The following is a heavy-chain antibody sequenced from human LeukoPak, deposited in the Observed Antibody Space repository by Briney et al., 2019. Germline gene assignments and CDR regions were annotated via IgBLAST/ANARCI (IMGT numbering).Heavy chain of an antibody. Sequence: GGSLRLSCAASGFTFSSYGMSWVRQAPGKGLEWVSAISGSGGSTYYADSVKGRFTISRDNSKNTLYLQMNSLRAEDTAVYYCASPLGSGYYPDAFDIWGQGTMVTVSS. CDR2: ISGSGGST. D-gene: IGHD3-22*01. J-gene: IGHJ3*02. CDR1: GFTFSSYG. V-gene: IGHV3-23*01. CDR3: ASPLGSGYYPDAFDI.